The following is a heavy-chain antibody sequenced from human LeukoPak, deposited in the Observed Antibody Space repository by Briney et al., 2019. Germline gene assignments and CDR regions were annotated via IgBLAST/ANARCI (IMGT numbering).Heavy chain of an antibody. CDR3: VKGSADINYDFWSGYPDFDY. D-gene: IGHD3-3*01. Sequence: GGTLRLSCAASGFTFSSYWMNWVRQAPGKGLVWVSRIASDGSSTTYADSVKGRFSISRDNAKNTLYLQMSSLRAEDTAVYYCVKGSADINYDFWSGYPDFDYWGQGTLVTVSS. CDR2: IASDGSST. V-gene: IGHV3-74*01. J-gene: IGHJ4*02. CDR1: GFTFSSYW.